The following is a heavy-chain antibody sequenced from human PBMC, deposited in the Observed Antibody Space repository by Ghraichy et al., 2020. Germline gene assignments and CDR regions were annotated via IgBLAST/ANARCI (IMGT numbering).Heavy chain of an antibody. Sequence: ASVKVSCKASGYTFTSYAMNWVRQAPGQGLEWMGWINTNTGNPTYAQGFTGRFVFSLDTSVSTAYLQICSLKAEDTAVYYCARGYTTSPYYYYMDVWGKGTTVTVSS. CDR1: GYTFTSYA. V-gene: IGHV7-4-1*01. J-gene: IGHJ6*03. D-gene: IGHD5-18*01. CDR2: INTNTGNP. CDR3: ARGYTTSPYYYYMDV.